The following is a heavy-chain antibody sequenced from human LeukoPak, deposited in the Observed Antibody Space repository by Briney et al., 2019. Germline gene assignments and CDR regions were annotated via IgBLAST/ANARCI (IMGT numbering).Heavy chain of an antibody. CDR1: GGSITSVVYY. D-gene: IGHD6-13*01. V-gene: IGHV4-39*07. Sequence: SETLSLTCSVSGGSITSVVYYWVWIRQSPGKGLEWIGSIHHSGSTYHKPSLECRVTISVDTSKNQCSLKMISVTAADTAVYFGARGYTTTWYYFDLWGPGTQVIVSS. CDR2: IHHSGST. CDR3: ARGYTTTWYYFDL. J-gene: IGHJ5*02.